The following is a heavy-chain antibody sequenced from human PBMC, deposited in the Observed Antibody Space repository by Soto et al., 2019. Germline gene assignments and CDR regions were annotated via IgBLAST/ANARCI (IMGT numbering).Heavy chain of an antibody. J-gene: IGHJ4*02. CDR3: ARDMTRAVVPYFDF. CDR1: GGTFSNYF. D-gene: IGHD2-21*01. V-gene: IGHV1-69*06. CDR2: IIPISGAA. Sequence: ASVKVSCKASGGTFSNYFVNWVRQAPGQGLEWMGRIIPISGAANYAQKFQGRVTITADKSTSTSYMELSSLRSEDTAVYYCARDMTRAVVPYFDFWGQGTLVTVSS.